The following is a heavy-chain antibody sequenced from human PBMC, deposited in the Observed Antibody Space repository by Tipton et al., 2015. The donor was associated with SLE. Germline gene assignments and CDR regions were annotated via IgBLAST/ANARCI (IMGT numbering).Heavy chain of an antibody. Sequence: TLSLTCTVSGGSISSGSYYWSWIRQPAGKGLEWIGRIYTSGSTNYNPSLKSRVTISVDTSKNQFSLKLSSVTAADTAVYYCARGSLTYYYDSSGYYLYYFDYWGQGTLVTVSS. CDR1: GGSISSGSYY. CDR3: ARGSLTYYYDSSGYYLYYFDY. CDR2: IYTSGST. V-gene: IGHV4-61*02. D-gene: IGHD3-22*01. J-gene: IGHJ4*02.